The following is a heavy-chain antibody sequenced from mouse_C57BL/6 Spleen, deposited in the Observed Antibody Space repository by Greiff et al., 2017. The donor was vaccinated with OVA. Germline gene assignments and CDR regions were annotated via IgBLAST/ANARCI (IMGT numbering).Heavy chain of an antibody. CDR1: GYTFTSYW. Sequence: VQLQQPGAELVKPGASVKMSCKASGYTFTSYWITWVKQRPGQGLEWIGDIYPGSGSTKYNEKFKSKATLTVDTSSSTAYMQLSSLTSEDSAVYYCARSYYDYDVDWYFDVWGTGTTVTVSS. D-gene: IGHD2-4*01. CDR3: ARSYYDYDVDWYFDV. CDR2: IYPGSGST. J-gene: IGHJ1*03. V-gene: IGHV1-55*01.